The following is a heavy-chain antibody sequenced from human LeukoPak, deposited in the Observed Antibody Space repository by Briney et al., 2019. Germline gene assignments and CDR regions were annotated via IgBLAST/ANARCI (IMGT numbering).Heavy chain of an antibody. CDR2: ISVYNGET. CDR3: ARDLGMATITPRGY. V-gene: IGHV1-18*01. J-gene: IGHJ4*02. D-gene: IGHD5-24*01. CDR1: GYSFPNYG. Sequence: ASVKVSCKASGYSFPNYGITWVRQAPGQGLEWMGWISVYNGETNYAQKLQGRVTMTTDTSTSTAYMELRSLRSDDTAVYYCARDLGMATITPRGYWGQGTLVTVSS.